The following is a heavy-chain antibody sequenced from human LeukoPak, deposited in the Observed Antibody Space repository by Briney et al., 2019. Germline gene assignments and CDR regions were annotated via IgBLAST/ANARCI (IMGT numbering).Heavy chain of an antibody. D-gene: IGHD4-17*01. J-gene: IGHJ4*02. CDR2: IYYSGST. Sequence: SETLSLTCTVSGGSISSSSYYWGWIRQPPGKGLEWIGSIYYSGSTYYNPSLKSRVTISVDTSKNQFSLKLSSVTAADTAVYYCARLLDYGDYDYWGQGTLVTVSS. CDR3: ARLLDYGDYDY. V-gene: IGHV4-39*01. CDR1: GGSISSSSYY.